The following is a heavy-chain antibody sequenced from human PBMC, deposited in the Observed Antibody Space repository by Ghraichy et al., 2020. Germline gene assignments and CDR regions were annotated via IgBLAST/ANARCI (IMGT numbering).Heavy chain of an antibody. V-gene: IGHV1-2*02. CDR2: INPNSGGT. D-gene: IGHD2-2*01. Sequence: ASVKVSCKASGYTFTGYYMHWVRQAPGQGLEWMGWINPNSGGTNYAQKFQGRVTMTRDTSISTAYMELSRLRSDDTAVYYCARDRADIVVVPAAIRAYYYYMDVWGKGTTVTVSS. CDR1: GYTFTGYY. J-gene: IGHJ6*03. CDR3: ARDRADIVVVPAAIRAYYYYMDV.